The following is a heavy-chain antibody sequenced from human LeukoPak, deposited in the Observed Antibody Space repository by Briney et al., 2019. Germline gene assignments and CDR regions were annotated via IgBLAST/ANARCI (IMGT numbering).Heavy chain of an antibody. CDR1: GGSISSSSYY. CDR2: IYNSGST. V-gene: IGHV4-30-4*08. D-gene: IGHD3-22*01. CDR3: AKTQTMMGAFDI. J-gene: IGHJ3*02. Sequence: SETLSLTCTVSGGSISSSSYYWGWIRQPPGKGLEWIGYIYNSGSTYYNPSLKSRVTISVDTSKKQFSLKLSSVTAADTAVYYCAKTQTMMGAFDIWGQGTKVTVSS.